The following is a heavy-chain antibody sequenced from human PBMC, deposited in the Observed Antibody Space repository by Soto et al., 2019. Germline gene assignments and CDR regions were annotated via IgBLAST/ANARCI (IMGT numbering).Heavy chain of an antibody. D-gene: IGHD5-12*01. J-gene: IGHJ6*03. V-gene: IGHV3-11*01. CDR3: ARVATIYDYFYYYADV. Sequence: QVQLVESGGGLVKPGGSLRLSCAASGFRFSDNYMGWIRQAPGKGLQWVSHISGSGDSIYYADSVKVRFTISRDNARNSLFLQMNSLRADDAAVYYCARVATIYDYFYYYADVWGKGTTVTVSS. CDR1: GFRFSDNY. CDR2: ISGSGDSI.